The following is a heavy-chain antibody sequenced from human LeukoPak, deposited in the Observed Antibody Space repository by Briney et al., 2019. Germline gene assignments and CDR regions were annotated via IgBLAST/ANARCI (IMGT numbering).Heavy chain of an antibody. J-gene: IGHJ5*02. D-gene: IGHD5-12*01. Sequence: PSETLSLTCTVSGASFNSDDQYWNWIRQSPGKGLEWIGSIHPSGMLYNNPSLESRVTMSRDTSKNQFSLNLNSVTAADTAVYYCARDLVRFGYEPNWFDPWGQGTLVTVSS. CDR1: GASFNSDDQY. V-gene: IGHV4-31*03. CDR2: IHPSGML. CDR3: ARDLVRFGYEPNWFDP.